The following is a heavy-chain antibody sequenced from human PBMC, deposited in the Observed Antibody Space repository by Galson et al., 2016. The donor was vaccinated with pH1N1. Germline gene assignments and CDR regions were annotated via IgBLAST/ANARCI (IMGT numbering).Heavy chain of an antibody. V-gene: IGHV3-21*01. J-gene: IGHJ3*01. CDR1: GFSFSTYS. CDR2: ISSSGSYK. CDR3: ARPGNYDGDRRGAFDL. D-gene: IGHD4-23*01. Sequence: SLRLSCAASGFSFSTYSMNWVRQAPGKGLEWVSYISSSGSYKNYADSVKARFIISRDNAKNSLYLQMNSLRAEDTAVYYCARPGNYDGDRRGAFDLWGQGTMVTVSP.